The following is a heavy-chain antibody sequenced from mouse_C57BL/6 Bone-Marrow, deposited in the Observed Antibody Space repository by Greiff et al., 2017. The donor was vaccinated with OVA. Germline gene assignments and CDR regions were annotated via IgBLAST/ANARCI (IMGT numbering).Heavy chain of an antibody. CDR2: TYPRSGNT. D-gene: IGHD6-2*01. CDR1: GYTFTSYG. Sequence: VKLQQSGAELARPGASVKLSCKASGYTFTSYGISWVKQRTGQGLEWIGETYPRSGNTYYNEKFKGKATLTADKSSSTAYMELRSLTSEDSAVHFCARGSLFYYFDYWGQGTTLTVSS. J-gene: IGHJ2*01. CDR3: ARGSLFYYFDY. V-gene: IGHV1-81*01.